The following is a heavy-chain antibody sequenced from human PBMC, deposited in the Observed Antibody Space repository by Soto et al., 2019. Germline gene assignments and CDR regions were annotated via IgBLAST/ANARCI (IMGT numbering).Heavy chain of an antibody. D-gene: IGHD3-16*01. Sequence: QVQLVESGGGVVQPGKSLRLSCAASGFTFISHGMHWVRQAPGKGLEWVALIWYDGSNKYYADSVKGRFTISRDNSKNTLFLKMNSLRAEDTACDYCASDQGGYFDYWGQGTLVTVSS. V-gene: IGHV3-33*01. CDR3: ASDQGGYFDY. CDR2: IWYDGSNK. J-gene: IGHJ4*02. CDR1: GFTFISHG.